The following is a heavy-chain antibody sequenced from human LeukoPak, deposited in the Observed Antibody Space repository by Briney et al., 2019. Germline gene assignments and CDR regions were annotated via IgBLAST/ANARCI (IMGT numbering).Heavy chain of an antibody. CDR2: ISSSSSYI. D-gene: IGHD3-9*01. CDR3: ASLGYDILTGYADGVFDY. Sequence: GGSLRLSCAASGFTFSSYSMNWVRQAPGKGLEWVSSISSSSSYIYYADSVKGRFTISRDNAKSSLYLQMNSLRAEDTAVYYCASLGYDILTGYADGVFDYWGQGTLVTVSS. CDR1: GFTFSSYS. V-gene: IGHV3-21*01. J-gene: IGHJ4*02.